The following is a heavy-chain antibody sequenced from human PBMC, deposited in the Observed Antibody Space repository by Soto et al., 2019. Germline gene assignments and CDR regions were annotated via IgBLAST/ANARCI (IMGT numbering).Heavy chain of an antibody. CDR2: LSYDGSHY. V-gene: IGHV3-30*18. J-gene: IGHJ4*02. CDR3: AKDRSTIFGVVTYYFDY. CDR1: GFTFSSYA. Sequence: QVQLVESGGGVVQPGRSLRLSCAASGFTFSSYAMHWVRQTPDKGLEWVAFLSYDGSHYYYADSVKGRFTISRDNSKTTLYLQMNSLKVEDTAVYYCAKDRSTIFGVVTYYFDYWGQGTLVTVSS. D-gene: IGHD3-3*01.